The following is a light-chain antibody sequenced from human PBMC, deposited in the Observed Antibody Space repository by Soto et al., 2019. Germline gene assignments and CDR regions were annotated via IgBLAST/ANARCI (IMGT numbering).Light chain of an antibody. Sequence: DIQRTQSPSTLSASVGDRVTITCRASQSISSWLAWYQQKPGKAPKLLIYAASTLQSGVPSRFSGSGSGTDFTLTISSLQPEDFATYYCQQLNSYPPITFGQRTLLEI. V-gene: IGKV1-5*01. CDR2: AAS. CDR3: QQLNSYPPIT. CDR1: QSISSW. J-gene: IGKJ5*01.